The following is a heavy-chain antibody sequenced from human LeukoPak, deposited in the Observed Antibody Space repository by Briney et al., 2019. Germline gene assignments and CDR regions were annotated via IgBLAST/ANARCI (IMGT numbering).Heavy chain of an antibody. CDR1: GGSISSHY. CDR3: VHAGWYNWFDP. CDR2: FYYSGST. J-gene: IGHJ5*02. V-gene: IGHV4-59*11. Sequence: PSETLSLTCSVSGGSISSHYWSWIRRPPGKGLEWIGYFYYSGSTHYNPSLKSRVTISVDTSRNQFSLKLSSVTAADTAVYYCVHAGWYNWFDPWGQGALVTVSS.